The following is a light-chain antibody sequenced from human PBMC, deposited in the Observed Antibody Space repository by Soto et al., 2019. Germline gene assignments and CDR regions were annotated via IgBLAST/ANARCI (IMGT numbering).Light chain of an antibody. J-gene: IGLJ2*01. V-gene: IGLV2-14*01. CDR3: SSYTSSATLV. CDR1: SSDVGGYKY. CDR2: EVS. Sequence: QSALTQPASVSGSPGQSITISCTGTSSDVGGYKYVSWYQQHPGKAPKLIIHEVSSRPSGVSSRFSGSKSGNTASLTISGLQDEDEADYYCSSYTSSATLVFGGGTKLTVL.